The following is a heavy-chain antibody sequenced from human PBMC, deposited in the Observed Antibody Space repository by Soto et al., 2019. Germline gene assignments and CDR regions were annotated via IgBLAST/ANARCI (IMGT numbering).Heavy chain of an antibody. D-gene: IGHD6-19*01. CDR1: GGAISSGGYS. J-gene: IGHJ4*02. Sequence: QLQLQESGSGLVKPSQTLSLTCAVSGGAISSGGYSWGWSRQPPGKGLEWIGYIYHSGSTYYNPSLKSRVTISVARSKNQFSLKRSSVTAADTAVYYCASAGGLGAVAVDYWGQGTLVTVSS. CDR2: IYHSGST. CDR3: ASAGGLGAVAVDY. V-gene: IGHV4-30-2*01.